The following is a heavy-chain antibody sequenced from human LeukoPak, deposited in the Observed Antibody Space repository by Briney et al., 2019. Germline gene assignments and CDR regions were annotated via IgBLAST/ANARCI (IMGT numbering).Heavy chain of an antibody. CDR1: GFMFSSYA. V-gene: IGHV3-30-3*01. Sequence: PGRSLRLSCAASGFMFSSYALHWVRQAPGKGLEWVAVISDDGSNKYYANSVKGRFTISRDNSKNTLYLQMNSLRAEDTAVYYRARDLAPAVAGDYYFYGMDVWGQGTTVTVSS. CDR3: ARDLAPAVAGDYYFYGMDV. CDR2: ISDDGSNK. D-gene: IGHD6-19*01. J-gene: IGHJ6*02.